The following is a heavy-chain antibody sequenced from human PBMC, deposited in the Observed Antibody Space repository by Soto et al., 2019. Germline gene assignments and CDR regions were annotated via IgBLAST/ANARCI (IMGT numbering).Heavy chain of an antibody. Sequence: GGSLRLSCVASGFSFSRYWMHWVRQAPGKGLEWVSRIKSDGTSTSYADSVKGRFTISRDDAKNTLYLQMDNLRAEDTAVYYCARAGLDTAGFFDIWGQGTMVPVSS. CDR1: GFSFSRYW. CDR3: ARAGLDTAGFFDI. D-gene: IGHD6-13*01. CDR2: IKSDGTST. V-gene: IGHV3-74*01. J-gene: IGHJ3*02.